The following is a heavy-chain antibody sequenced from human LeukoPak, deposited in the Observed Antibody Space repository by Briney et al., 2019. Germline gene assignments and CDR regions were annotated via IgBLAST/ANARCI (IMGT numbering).Heavy chain of an antibody. D-gene: IGHD2-21*02. CDR2: IIPIFGTA. CDR1: GGTFSSYA. CDR3: ARGHIVVVTATYTFDY. Sequence: SVTVSCKASGGTFSSYAISWVRQAPGQGLEWMGGIIPIFGTANYAQKFQGRVTITADESTSTAYMELSSLRSEDTAVYYCARGHIVVVTATYTFDYWGQGTLVTVSS. J-gene: IGHJ4*02. V-gene: IGHV1-69*13.